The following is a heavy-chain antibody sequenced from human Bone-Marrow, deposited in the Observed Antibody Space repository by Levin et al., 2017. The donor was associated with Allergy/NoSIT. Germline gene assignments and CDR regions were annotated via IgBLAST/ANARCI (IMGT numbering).Heavy chain of an antibody. V-gene: IGHV3-15*07. J-gene: IGHJ4*02. CDR1: GFTFSNAW. CDR3: STLGGRDDFWRGEDY. Sequence: GESLKISCAVSGFTFSNAWMNWVRQAPGKGLEWVGRIKTKTDGETTDYAAPVKGRFTVSRDDSRNTLYLQMNSLKTEDTAVYYCSTLGGRDDFWRGEDYWGQGTLVTVSS. CDR2: IKTKTDGETT. D-gene: IGHD3-3*01.